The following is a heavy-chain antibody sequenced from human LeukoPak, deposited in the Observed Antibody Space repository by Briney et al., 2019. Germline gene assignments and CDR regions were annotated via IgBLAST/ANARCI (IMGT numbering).Heavy chain of an antibody. CDR3: AKYYDILTGSPFDP. D-gene: IGHD3-9*01. Sequence: ASVKVSCKASGYTFTSYGISWVRQAPGQGLEWMGWINPNSGGTNYVQNFQGRVTMTRDTSISTAYMELNRLRSDDTAVYYCAKYYDILTGSPFDPWGQGTLVTVSS. CDR1: GYTFTSYG. J-gene: IGHJ5*02. CDR2: INPNSGGT. V-gene: IGHV1-2*02.